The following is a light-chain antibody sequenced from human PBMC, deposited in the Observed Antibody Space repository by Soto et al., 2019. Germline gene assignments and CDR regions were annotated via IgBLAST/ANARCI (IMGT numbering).Light chain of an antibody. CDR2: KAS. CDR1: QSISSW. Sequence: DIQMTQSPSTLSASVGDRVTITCRASQSISSWLAWYQQKPGKAPKLLIYKASSLESGVPSSFSGSGSGTEFTLTISSLQPDDFATYYCQQYKSYSFTFGPGTKVDIK. J-gene: IGKJ3*01. CDR3: QQYKSYSFT. V-gene: IGKV1-5*03.